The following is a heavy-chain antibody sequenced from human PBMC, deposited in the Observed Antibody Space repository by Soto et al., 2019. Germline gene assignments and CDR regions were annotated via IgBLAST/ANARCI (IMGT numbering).Heavy chain of an antibody. CDR3: ARISVASRYMDV. CDR2: FYYSGST. CDR1: GGSISSSSYY. D-gene: IGHD5-12*01. Sequence: SETLSLTCAVSGGSISSSSYYWGWIRQSPGKGLEWIGSFYYSGSTYYSPSLRSRVTISGDTSRKQISLRLSSVTAADTAVYYCARISVASRYMDVWGKGTTVTVSS. V-gene: IGHV4-39*01. J-gene: IGHJ6*03.